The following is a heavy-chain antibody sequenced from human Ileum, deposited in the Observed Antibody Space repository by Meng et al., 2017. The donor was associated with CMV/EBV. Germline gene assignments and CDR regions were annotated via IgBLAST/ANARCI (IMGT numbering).Heavy chain of an antibody. Sequence: QLHAQVARAGRGTESENSSPTWTSSGGSTTSSTYYWGWIRQPPGKGLEWIGSVYYSGTTYYNPSLKRRVNMSIDTSKNRFSLKLSSATAADTAVYYCARNVGFYSSQIAYWGQGALVTVSS. J-gene: IGHJ4*02. CDR2: VYYSGTT. V-gene: IGHV4-39*07. D-gene: IGHD3-3*01. CDR3: ARNVGFYSSQIAY. CDR1: GGSTTSSTYY.